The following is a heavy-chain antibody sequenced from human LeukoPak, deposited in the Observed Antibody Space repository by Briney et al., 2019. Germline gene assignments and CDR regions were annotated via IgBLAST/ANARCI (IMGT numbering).Heavy chain of an antibody. V-gene: IGHV3-23*01. Sequence: PGGSLRLSCAASGFTFSSYALSWVRQAPGKGLEYVSAISGSGRDTYYADSVRGRFTISRDNSKNTLYLQMNSLRAEDTAVYYCATLRGSGSYHNENWFDHWGQGTLATVSS. D-gene: IGHD3-10*01. J-gene: IGHJ5*02. CDR3: ATLRGSGSYHNENWFDH. CDR1: GFTFSSYA. CDR2: ISGSGRDT.